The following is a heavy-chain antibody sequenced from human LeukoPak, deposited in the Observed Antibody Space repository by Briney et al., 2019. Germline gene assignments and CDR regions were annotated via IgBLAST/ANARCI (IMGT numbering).Heavy chain of an antibody. CDR1: GFTFSGFW. CDR3: ARSSYSSSSSV. V-gene: IGHV3-7*03. CDR2: INSDGSEG. Sequence: QSGGSLRLSCAVSGFTFSGFWMSWSRQAPGKGLEWVASINSDGSEGYYADVVKGRFIISRDNAKNSLYLQINSLRAEGTAVYYCARSSYSSSSSVWGQGTMVTVSS. D-gene: IGHD6-6*01. J-gene: IGHJ3*01.